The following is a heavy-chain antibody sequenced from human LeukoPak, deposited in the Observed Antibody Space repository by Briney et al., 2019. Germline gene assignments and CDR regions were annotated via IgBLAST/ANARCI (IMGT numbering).Heavy chain of an antibody. CDR1: GFTFSSYV. Sequence: GGSLRLSCAASGFTFSSYVMSWVRQAPGKGLEWVSGISGSGGSTYYADSVKGRFTISRDNSKNTLYLQMNSLRAEDTAVYYCAKDGDAYTQSGSDSEYWGQGTLVTVSS. CDR2: ISGSGGST. J-gene: IGHJ4*02. D-gene: IGHD5-24*01. CDR3: AKDGDAYTQSGSDSEY. V-gene: IGHV3-23*01.